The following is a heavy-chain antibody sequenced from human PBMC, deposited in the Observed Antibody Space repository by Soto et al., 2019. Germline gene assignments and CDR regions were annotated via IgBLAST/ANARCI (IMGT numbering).Heavy chain of an antibody. D-gene: IGHD5-18*01. V-gene: IGHV1-69*02. CDR1: GGTFSSYT. CDR3: ARPRERGYSYGYDSPFDY. CDR2: IIPILGIA. Sequence: SVKVSCKASGGTFSSYTISWVRQAPGQGLEWMGRIIPILGIANYAQKFKGRVTTTADKSTSTAYMELSSLRSEDTALYYFARPRERGYSYGYDSPFDYWGQGTLVTVSS. J-gene: IGHJ4*02.